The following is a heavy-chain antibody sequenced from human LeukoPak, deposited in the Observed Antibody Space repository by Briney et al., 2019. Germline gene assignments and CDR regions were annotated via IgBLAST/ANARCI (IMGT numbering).Heavy chain of an antibody. Sequence: PGGSLRLSCAASGFTFGSYEMNWVRQAPGRGLEWVSYISSSGSTIYYGDSVKGRFTISRDNAKNSLYLQMNSLRAEDTAVYYCARDNGYPERGLSSYYGMDVWGKGTTVTVSS. CDR3: ARDNGYPERGLSSYYGMDV. V-gene: IGHV3-48*03. CDR2: ISSSGSTI. CDR1: GFTFGSYE. D-gene: IGHD5-18*01. J-gene: IGHJ6*04.